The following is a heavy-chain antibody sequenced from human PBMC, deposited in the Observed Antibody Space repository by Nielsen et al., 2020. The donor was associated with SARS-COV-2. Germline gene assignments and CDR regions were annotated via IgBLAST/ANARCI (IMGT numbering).Heavy chain of an antibody. V-gene: IGHV3-30*18. Sequence: GESLKISCVASGFTFSSYGMHWVRQAPGKGLEWVAVISYDGNNKYYADSVKGRFTISRDNSKNTLYLQMNSLRAEDTAVYYCAKDTRSGLVRGVMTDYWGQGTLVTVSS. D-gene: IGHD3-10*01. J-gene: IGHJ4*02. CDR2: ISYDGNNK. CDR3: AKDTRSGLVRGVMTDY. CDR1: GFTFSSYG.